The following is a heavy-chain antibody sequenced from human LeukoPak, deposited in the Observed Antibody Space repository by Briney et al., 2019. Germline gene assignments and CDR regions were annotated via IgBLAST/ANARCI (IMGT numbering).Heavy chain of an antibody. CDR3: ARERSGAAYFDY. CDR2: IYYSGST. D-gene: IGHD1-26*01. Sequence: SETLSLTCTVSGGSISNYYWSWIRQPPGKGLEWIGYIYYSGSTNYNPSLKSRVTISVDTSKSQFSLKLSSVTAADTAVYYCARERSGAAYFDYWGQGTLVTVSS. CDR1: GGSISNYY. V-gene: IGHV4-59*01. J-gene: IGHJ4*02.